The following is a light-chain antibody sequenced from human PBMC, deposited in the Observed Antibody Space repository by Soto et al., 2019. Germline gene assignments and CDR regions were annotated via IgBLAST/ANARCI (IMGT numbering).Light chain of an antibody. J-gene: IGKJ1*01. Sequence: EIVLTQSPGTLSFSPGERATLSGRASQSVSSSYLAWYQQKPGQAPRLLIYGASSRATGIPDRFSGSGSGTDFTLTISRLEPEDFAVYYCQQYGSSSWTFGQGTKVDIK. V-gene: IGKV3-20*01. CDR2: GAS. CDR1: QSVSSSY. CDR3: QQYGSSSWT.